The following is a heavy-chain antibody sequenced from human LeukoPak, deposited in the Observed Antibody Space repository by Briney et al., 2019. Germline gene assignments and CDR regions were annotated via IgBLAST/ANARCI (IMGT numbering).Heavy chain of an antibody. CDR2: ISSSGSTI. D-gene: IGHD3-9*01. J-gene: IGHJ4*02. V-gene: IGHV3-48*03. Sequence: GGSLRLSCAASGFTFSSYEMSWVRQAPGKGLEWVSYISSSGSTIYYADSVKGRFTISRDNAKNSLYLQMNSLRAEDTAVYYCARAPLYYDILTGYWGPPYYFDYWGQGTLVTVSS. CDR3: ARAPLYYDILTGYWGPPYYFDY. CDR1: GFTFSSYE.